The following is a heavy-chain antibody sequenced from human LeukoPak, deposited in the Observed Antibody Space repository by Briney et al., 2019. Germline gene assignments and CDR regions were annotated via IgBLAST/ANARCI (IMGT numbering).Heavy chain of an antibody. Sequence: GGSLRLSCAASGFTFSSYAMHWVRQAPGKGLEWVAVISYDGSNKYYADSVKGRFTISRDNSKNTLYLQMNSLRAEDTAVYYCAKATRASDRYYDFWSGPLGGMDVWGQGTTVTVSS. V-gene: IGHV3-30-3*01. CDR1: GFTFSSYA. CDR2: ISYDGSNK. D-gene: IGHD3-3*01. CDR3: AKATRASDRYYDFWSGPLGGMDV. J-gene: IGHJ6*02.